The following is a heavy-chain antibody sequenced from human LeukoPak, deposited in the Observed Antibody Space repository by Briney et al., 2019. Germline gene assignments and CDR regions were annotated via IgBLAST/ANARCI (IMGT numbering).Heavy chain of an antibody. Sequence: QPGRSLRLSCAASRFSFRSYDMHWVRQAPGKGLEWLAVSSYDESNTYYRDSVKGRFTISRYNSKNTLYLQMNSLRPEDTAVYYCAKDGQLGGSSWFTLYFDYWGQGTLVTVSS. D-gene: IGHD6-13*01. CDR3: AKDGQLGGSSWFTLYFDY. J-gene: IGHJ4*02. CDR1: RFSFRSYD. V-gene: IGHV3-30*18. CDR2: SSYDESNT.